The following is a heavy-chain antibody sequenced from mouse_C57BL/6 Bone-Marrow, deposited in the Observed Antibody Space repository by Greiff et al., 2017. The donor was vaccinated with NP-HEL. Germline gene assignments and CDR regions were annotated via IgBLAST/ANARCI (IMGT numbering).Heavy chain of an antibody. Sequence: VKLQESGPELARPWASVKISCQAFYTFSRRVHFAFRDTNYWMQWVKQRPGQGVDWIGAFYPGNGDTRSKQKFKGKATLTADKSSITAYMQLSSLTSEDSAVYYCACNGSSYFDYWGQGTTLTVSS. D-gene: IGHD1-1*01. CDR2: GQGVDWIG. V-gene: IGHV1-87*01. CDR1: YTFSRRVH. J-gene: IGHJ2*01. CDR3: SEDSAVYYCACNGSSYFDY.